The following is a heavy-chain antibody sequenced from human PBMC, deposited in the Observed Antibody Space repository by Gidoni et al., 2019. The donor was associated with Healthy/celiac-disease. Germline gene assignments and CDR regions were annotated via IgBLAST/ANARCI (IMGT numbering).Heavy chain of an antibody. CDR1: GGSFSGYY. D-gene: IGHD3-22*01. CDR2: INHSGST. V-gene: IGHV4-34*01. Sequence: QVQLQQWGAGLSTPSETLSLTCAVYGGSFSGYYWSWIRQPPGKGLEWIGEINHSGSTNYNPSLKSRVTISLDTSKNQFSRKLSSVTAADTAVYYCNCYDSSGYLTFFDFWGQGTLVTVSS. J-gene: IGHJ4*02. CDR3: NCYDSSGYLTFFDF.